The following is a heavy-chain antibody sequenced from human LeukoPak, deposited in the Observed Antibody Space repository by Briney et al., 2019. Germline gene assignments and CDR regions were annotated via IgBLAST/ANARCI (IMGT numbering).Heavy chain of an antibody. CDR3: ARGTPITMVRGVINL. CDR1: GYTFTSYD. CDR2: MNPNSGNT. D-gene: IGHD3-10*01. J-gene: IGHJ4*02. Sequence: ASVKVSCKASGYTFTSYDINWVRQATGQGLEWMGWMNPNSGNTGYAQKFQGRVTMTRNTSTSTAYMELSSLRSEDTAVYYCARGTPITMVRGVINLWGQGTLVTVSS. V-gene: IGHV1-8*01.